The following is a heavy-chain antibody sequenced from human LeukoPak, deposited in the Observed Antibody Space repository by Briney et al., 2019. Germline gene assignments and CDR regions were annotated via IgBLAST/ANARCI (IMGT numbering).Heavy chain of an antibody. CDR1: GGTFSSYA. CDR2: IIPIFGTA. V-gene: IGHV1-69*13. CDR3: ARSNRAAAGTYYYMDV. J-gene: IGHJ6*03. Sequence: GASVKVSCKASGGTFSSYAISWVRQAPGQGLEWMGGIIPIFGTANYAQKFQGRVTITADESTSTAYMELSSLRSEDTAVYYCARSNRAAAGTYYYMDVWGKGTTVTVSS. D-gene: IGHD6-13*01.